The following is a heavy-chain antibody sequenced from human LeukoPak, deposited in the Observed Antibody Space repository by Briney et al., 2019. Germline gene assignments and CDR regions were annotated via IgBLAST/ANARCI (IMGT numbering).Heavy chain of an antibody. Sequence: GGSLRLSCVAYRFTSDDYGMSWVRQAPGKGLEWVSGINWNGGSTGYADSVKGRFTISRDNAKNSLYLQMNSLRAEDTALYYCARQRTYYDYVWGSYRPQIFDPWGQGTLVTVS. J-gene: IGHJ5*02. V-gene: IGHV3-20*04. CDR3: ARQRTYYDYVWGSYRPQIFDP. D-gene: IGHD3-16*02. CDR1: RFTSDDYG. CDR2: INWNGGST.